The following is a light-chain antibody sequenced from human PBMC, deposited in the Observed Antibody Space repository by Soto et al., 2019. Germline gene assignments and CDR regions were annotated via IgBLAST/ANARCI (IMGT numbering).Light chain of an antibody. V-gene: IGKV3-20*01. Sequence: PGESVTLSCRASQSVGRDYLAWFQHKPGQAPRLLVHHASTRATGVPDRFSGSGSGTDFTFTVSRLEPEDFAVYYCQQYDSSPKTFGQGTKVDI. CDR3: QQYDSSPKT. CDR1: QSVGRDY. CDR2: HAS. J-gene: IGKJ1*01.